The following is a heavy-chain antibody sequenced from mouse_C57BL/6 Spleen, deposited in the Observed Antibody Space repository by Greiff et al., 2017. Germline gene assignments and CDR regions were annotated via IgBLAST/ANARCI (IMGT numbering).Heavy chain of an antibody. CDR2: IDPETGGT. CDR1: GYTFTDYE. CDR3: TRWTVLFAY. Sequence: QVLLKESGAELVRPGASVTLSCKASGYTFTDYEMHWVKQTPVHGLEWIGAIDPETGGTAYNQKFKGKAILTADKSSNTAYMERRSLTSEDSAVYYCTRWTVLFAYWGQGTLVTVSA. V-gene: IGHV1-15*01. J-gene: IGHJ3*01.